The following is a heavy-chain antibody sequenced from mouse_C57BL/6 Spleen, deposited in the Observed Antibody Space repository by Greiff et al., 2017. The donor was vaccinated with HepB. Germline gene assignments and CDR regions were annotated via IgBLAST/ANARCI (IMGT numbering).Heavy chain of an antibody. CDR2: IDPETGGT. Sequence: QVQLQQSGAELVRPGASVTLSCKASGYTFTDYDMHWVKQTPVHGLEWIGAIDPETGGTAYNQKFKGKAILTADKSSSTAYMELRSLTSEDSAVYYCTRRRYVYAMDYWGQGTSVTVSS. V-gene: IGHV1-15*01. CDR1: GYTFTDYD. CDR3: TRRRYVYAMDY. D-gene: IGHD1-1*02. J-gene: IGHJ4*01.